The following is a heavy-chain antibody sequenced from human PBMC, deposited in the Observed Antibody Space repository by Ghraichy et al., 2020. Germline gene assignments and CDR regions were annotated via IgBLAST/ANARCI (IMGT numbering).Heavy chain of an antibody. CDR2: INHSGST. D-gene: IGHD2-21*02. V-gene: IGHV4-34*01. CDR1: GGSFSGYY. CDR3: ARGYCGGDCYFSQYYFDY. J-gene: IGHJ4*02. Sequence: SETLSLTCAVYGGSFSGYYWSWIRQPPGKGLEWIGEINHSGSTNYNPSLKSRVTISVDTSKNQFSLKLSSVTAADTAVYYCARGYCGGDCYFSQYYFDYWGQGTLVTVSS.